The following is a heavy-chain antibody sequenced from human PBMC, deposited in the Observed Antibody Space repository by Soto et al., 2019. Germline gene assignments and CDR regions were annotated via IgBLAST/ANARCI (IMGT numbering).Heavy chain of an antibody. V-gene: IGHV3-13*04. CDR1: GFTFSSYD. CDR2: IDTGGDT. D-gene: IGHD2-15*01. CDR3: ARGSYCSGGSCYSDCFDY. Sequence: EVQLVESGGGLVQPGGSLRLSCAASGFTFSSYDMHWVRQATGKGLEWVSAIDTGGDTYYPGSVKGRFTISRENAKNSLYLQMNSLRAGDTAVYYCARGSYCSGGSCYSDCFDYWGQGTLVTVSS. J-gene: IGHJ4*02.